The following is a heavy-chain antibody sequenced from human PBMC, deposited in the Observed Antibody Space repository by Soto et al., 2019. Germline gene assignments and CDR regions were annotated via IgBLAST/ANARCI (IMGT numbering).Heavy chain of an antibody. CDR1: GFTFSDYA. Sequence: VQLVESGGGVVQPGRSLRLSCAASGFTFSDYAMHWVRQAPGKGLEWVAVVSRDGSNTHYADSVKGRFTISRDSSKNTVSLEMTSLTAEDTAVYYCAKGGRQWPVTSDFNYWGQGALVTVSS. D-gene: IGHD6-19*01. CDR2: VSRDGSNT. J-gene: IGHJ4*02. V-gene: IGHV3-30*18. CDR3: AKGGRQWPVTSDFNY.